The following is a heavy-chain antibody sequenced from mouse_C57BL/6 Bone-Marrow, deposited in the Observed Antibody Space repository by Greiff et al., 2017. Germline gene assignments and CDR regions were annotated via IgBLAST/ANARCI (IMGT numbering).Heavy chain of an antibody. CDR1: GFTFSSYG. Sequence: EVQRVESGGDLVKPGGSLKLSCAASGFTFSSYGMSWVRQTPDKRLEWVATISSGGSYTYYPDSVKGRFTISIDNAKNTLYLQMSSLKSEDTAMYYCARLAGYYAMDYWGQGTSVTVSS. V-gene: IGHV5-6*01. CDR3: ARLAGYYAMDY. CDR2: ISSGGSYT. D-gene: IGHD3-3*01. J-gene: IGHJ4*01.